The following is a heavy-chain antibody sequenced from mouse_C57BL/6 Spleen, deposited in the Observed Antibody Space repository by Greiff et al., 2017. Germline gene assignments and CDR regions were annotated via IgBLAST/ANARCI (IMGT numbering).Heavy chain of an antibody. V-gene: IGHV1-18*01. CDR3: AISYYYGPAWFAY. D-gene: IGHD1-1*01. CDR1: GYTFTDYN. CDR2: INPNNGGT. J-gene: IGHJ3*01. Sequence: EVKVVESGPELVKPGASVKIPCKASGYTFTDYNMDWVKQSHGKSLEWIGEINPNNGGTNYNQKFKGKATLTVDKSSSTAYMELRSLTSEDTAVYYCAISYYYGPAWFAYWGQGTLVTVSA.